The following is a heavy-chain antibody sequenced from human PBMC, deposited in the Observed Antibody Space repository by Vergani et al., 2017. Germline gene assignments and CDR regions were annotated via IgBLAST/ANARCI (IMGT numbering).Heavy chain of an antibody. CDR3: ARNGITEARTQRGYYFDY. Sequence: EVQLVESGGGLVQPGRSLRLSCAASGFTFDDYAMHWVRQAPGKGLEWVSGISWNSGSIGYADSVKGRFTISRDNAKNSLYLQMNSLRAEDTAVYYCARNGITEARTQRGYYFDYWGQGTLVTVSS. CDR1: GFTFDDYA. CDR2: ISWNSGSI. J-gene: IGHJ4*02. D-gene: IGHD1-14*01. V-gene: IGHV3-9*01.